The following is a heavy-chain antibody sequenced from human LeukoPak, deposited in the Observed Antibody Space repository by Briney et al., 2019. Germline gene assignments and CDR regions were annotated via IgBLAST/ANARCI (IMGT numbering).Heavy chain of an antibody. D-gene: IGHD5-18*01. Sequence: GGSLRLSCAASGFPFSDYYMNWIRQAPGKGLEWVSSISSSSSYIYYADSVKGRFTISRDNAKNSLYLQMNSLRAEDTAVYYCAKNRGYSYGYPSVFDYWGQGTLVTVSS. CDR2: ISSSSSYI. V-gene: IGHV3-21*01. CDR3: AKNRGYSYGYPSVFDY. CDR1: GFPFSDYY. J-gene: IGHJ4*02.